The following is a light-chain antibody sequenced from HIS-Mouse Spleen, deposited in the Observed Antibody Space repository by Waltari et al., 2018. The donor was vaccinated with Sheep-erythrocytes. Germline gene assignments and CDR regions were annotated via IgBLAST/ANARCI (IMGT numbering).Light chain of an antibody. V-gene: IGKV3-20*01. CDR2: GAS. J-gene: IGKJ4*01. CDR1: QSVSSSY. Sequence: EIVLTQSPGTLSLSPGERATLSCRASQSVSSSYLAWYQQKPGQDPRLLIYGASSRATGIPDRFSGSGSGTDFTLTISRLEPEDFAVYYCKQYGSSPLTFGGGTKVEIK. CDR3: KQYGSSPLT.